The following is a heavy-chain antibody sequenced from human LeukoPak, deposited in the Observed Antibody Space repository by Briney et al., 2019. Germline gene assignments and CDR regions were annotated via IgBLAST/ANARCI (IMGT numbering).Heavy chain of an antibody. Sequence: GASVRVSCKASGYTFTVYYMHWVRQAPGQGLGWMGWINPNSGGTNYAQKFQGRVTMTRDTSISTAYMELSRLRSDDTAVYYCARAQGYCSSTSCYPDTNFDYWGQGPLVTVSS. D-gene: IGHD2-2*01. V-gene: IGHV1-2*02. CDR3: ARAQGYCSSTSCYPDTNFDY. CDR2: INPNSGGT. J-gene: IGHJ4*02. CDR1: GYTFTVYY.